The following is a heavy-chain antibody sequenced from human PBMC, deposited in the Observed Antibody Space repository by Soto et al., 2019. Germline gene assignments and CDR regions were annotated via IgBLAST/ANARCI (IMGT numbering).Heavy chain of an antibody. Sequence: PSETLSLTCTVSGGSISSYYWSWIRQPPGKGLEWIGYIYDSGSTNYNPSLKSRVTISVDTSKNQFSLKLSSVTAADTAVYYCARLASSSSWAHFDYWGQGTLVTVSS. D-gene: IGHD6-13*01. CDR3: ARLASSSSWAHFDY. CDR2: IYDSGST. J-gene: IGHJ4*02. CDR1: GGSISSYY. V-gene: IGHV4-59*01.